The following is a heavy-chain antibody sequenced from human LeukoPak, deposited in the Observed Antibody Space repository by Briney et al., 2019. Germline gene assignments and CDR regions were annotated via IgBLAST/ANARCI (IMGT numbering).Heavy chain of an antibody. CDR2: VYYSGNT. D-gene: IGHD3-10*01. CDR3: ARDAAVLLWFGELSYFDY. J-gene: IGHJ4*02. Sequence: TSESLSLTCTVSGGSISSDTYYWGWIRQPPGKGLEWIGSVYYSGNTYYNPSLKSRVTISVDTSKNQFSLKLSSVTAADTAVYYSARDAAVLLWFGELSYFDYWGQGTLVTVSS. CDR1: GGSISSDTYY. V-gene: IGHV4-39*02.